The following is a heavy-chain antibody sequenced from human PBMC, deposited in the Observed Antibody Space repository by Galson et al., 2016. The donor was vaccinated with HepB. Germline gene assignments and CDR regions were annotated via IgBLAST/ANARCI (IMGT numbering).Heavy chain of an antibody. CDR2: ISGSGGIT. J-gene: IGHJ5*01. V-gene: IGHV3-23*01. CDR1: GFRFNYYG. Sequence: SLRLSCAASGFRFNYYGMNWVRQAPGKGLVGVSGISGSGGITNYADSAKGRFAISRDNSGNTVYLQMNSLRAEDTGVYYCAKSSGKQGFLGGSWLDSWGQGILVIVSS. D-gene: IGHD3-3*01. CDR3: AKSSGKQGFLGGSWLDS.